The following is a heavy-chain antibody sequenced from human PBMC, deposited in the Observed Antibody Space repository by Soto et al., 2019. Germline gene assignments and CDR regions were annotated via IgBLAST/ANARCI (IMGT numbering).Heavy chain of an antibody. CDR1: GFTFSSYG. CDR3: ARGPGEIVYGIDV. V-gene: IGHV3-30*03. D-gene: IGHD3-22*01. CDR2: VTYDRSNT. J-gene: IGHJ6*02. Sequence: QVQLVESGAGVVQPGRSLTLSCAASGFTFSSYGMHWVRQAPGYGLEWVAVVTYDRSNTYYADSVKGRFTISRDNSKSTLYLQMNSLRAKDTAVYYCARGPGEIVYGIDVWGQGTTVTVSS.